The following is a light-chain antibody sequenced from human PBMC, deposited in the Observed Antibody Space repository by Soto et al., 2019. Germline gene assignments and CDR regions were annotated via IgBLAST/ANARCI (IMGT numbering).Light chain of an antibody. CDR1: SSNIGAGYD. CDR3: QSYDSSLGVV. Sequence: QSVLTQPPSVSGAPGQRVTISCTGSSSNIGAGYDVHWYQQLPGTSPKLLIYGNSKRPSGVPDRFSGSKSGTSASLAITGLQAEEEADYYCQSYDSSLGVVFGGGTQLTVL. J-gene: IGLJ2*01. V-gene: IGLV1-40*01. CDR2: GNS.